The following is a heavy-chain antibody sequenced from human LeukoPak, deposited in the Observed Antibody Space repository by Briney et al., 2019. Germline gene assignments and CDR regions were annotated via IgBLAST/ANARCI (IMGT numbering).Heavy chain of an antibody. CDR2: INHSGST. J-gene: IGHJ3*02. Sequence: SETLSLTCAVYGGSFSGYYWSWIRQPPGKGLEWIGEINHSGSTNYNPSLKSRVTISVDKSKNQFSLKLSSVTAADTAVYYCASLALYDSSGGVQVDIWGQGTMVTVSS. CDR1: GGSFSGYY. CDR3: ASLALYDSSGGVQVDI. V-gene: IGHV4-34*01. D-gene: IGHD3-22*01.